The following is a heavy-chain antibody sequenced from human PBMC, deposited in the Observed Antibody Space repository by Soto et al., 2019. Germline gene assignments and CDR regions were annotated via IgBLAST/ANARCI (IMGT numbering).Heavy chain of an antibody. J-gene: IGHJ4*02. CDR2: IYWNDDK. Sequence: QITLKESGPTRVKPTQTLTLTCTFSGFSLSTSGVGVGWIRQPPGKALEWLALIYWNDDKRYSPSLKSRLTITKDTSKNQVVLTMTNTDAVDTATYYCAHSTESDIVATAYYFDYWGQGTLVTVSS. CDR3: AHSTESDIVATAYYFDY. CDR1: GFSLSTSGVG. V-gene: IGHV2-5*01. D-gene: IGHD5-12*01.